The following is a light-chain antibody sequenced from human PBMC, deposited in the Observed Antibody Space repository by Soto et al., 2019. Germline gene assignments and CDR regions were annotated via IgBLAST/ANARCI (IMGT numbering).Light chain of an antibody. CDR2: AAS. CDR3: QQYCDGYPWT. J-gene: IGKJ1*01. Sequence: AIRMTQSPSSFSASTGDRVTITCRASQDISSYLAWYQQKPGKAPKLLIYAASTLQSGVPSRFSGSGSGTNFTLTISCLQSEDFATYYCQQYCDGYPWTFGQGTTVEI. CDR1: QDISSY. V-gene: IGKV1-8*01.